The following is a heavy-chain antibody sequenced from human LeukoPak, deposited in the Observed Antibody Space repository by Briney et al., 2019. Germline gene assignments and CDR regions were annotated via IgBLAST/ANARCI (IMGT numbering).Heavy chain of an antibody. CDR1: GYSFTSYW. Sequence: GESLKISCKGSGYSFTSYWIGWVRQMPGKGLEWMGIIYPGDSDTRYSPSFQGQVTISADKSISTAYLQWSSLKASDTAMYYCAXQTRHYDSSXQSDYFXYWGQGTLVTVSS. V-gene: IGHV5-51*01. J-gene: IGHJ4*02. CDR2: IYPGDSDT. CDR3: AXQTRHYDSSXQSDYFXY. D-gene: IGHD3-22*01.